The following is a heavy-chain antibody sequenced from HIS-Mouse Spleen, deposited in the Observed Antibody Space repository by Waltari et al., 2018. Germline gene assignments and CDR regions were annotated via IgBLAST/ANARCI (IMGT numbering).Heavy chain of an antibody. CDR3: ARGHDYSNYFDY. Sequence: QVQLVQSGAEVKKPGASVKVSCKASGDTFTSYYINWARQATGQGLEGMGWMNPNSGNTGYAQKFQGRVTMTRNTSISTAYMELSSLRSEDTAVYYCARGHDYSNYFDYWGQGTLVTVSS. J-gene: IGHJ4*02. V-gene: IGHV1-8*01. D-gene: IGHD4-4*01. CDR1: GDTFTSYY. CDR2: MNPNSGNT.